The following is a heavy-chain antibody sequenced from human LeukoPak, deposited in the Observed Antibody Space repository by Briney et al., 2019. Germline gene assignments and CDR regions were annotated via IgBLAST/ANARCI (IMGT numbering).Heavy chain of an antibody. J-gene: IGHJ6*03. CDR3: ATQSLAAAGTSYYYYYYMDV. Sequence: ASVKVSCKVSGYTLTELSMHWVRQAPGKGLEWMGGFDPEDGETIYAQKFQGRVTMTEDTSTDTAYMELSSLRSEDTAVYYCATQSLAAAGTSYYYYYYMDVWGKGTTVTVSS. D-gene: IGHD6-13*01. CDR1: GYTLTELS. V-gene: IGHV1-24*01. CDR2: FDPEDGET.